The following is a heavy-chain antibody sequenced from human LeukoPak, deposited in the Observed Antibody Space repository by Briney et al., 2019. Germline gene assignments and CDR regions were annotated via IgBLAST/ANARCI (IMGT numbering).Heavy chain of an antibody. V-gene: IGHV4-59*01. CDR3: AKTYSSGLYYGMDV. CDR2: IYYSGST. D-gene: IGHD6-19*01. J-gene: IGHJ6*02. CDR1: GGSISSYY. Sequence: SETLSLTCTVSGGSISSYYWSWIRQPPGKGLGWIGYIYYSGSTNYNPSLKRRVTISVDTSKNQFSLKLSSVTAADTAVYYCAKTYSSGLYYGMDVWGQGTTVTVSS.